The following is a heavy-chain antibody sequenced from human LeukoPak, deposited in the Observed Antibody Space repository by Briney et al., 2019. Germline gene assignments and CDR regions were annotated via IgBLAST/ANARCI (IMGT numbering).Heavy chain of an antibody. CDR1: GFTFSSYS. CDR2: ISSSSSYI. J-gene: IGHJ4*02. Sequence: GGSLRLSCAASGFTFSSYSMNWVRQAPGKGLEWVSSISSSSSYIYYADSVKGRFTIPRDNAKNSLYLQMNSLRAEDTAVYYCARGVQLWYDYWGQGTLVTVSS. V-gene: IGHV3-21*01. CDR3: ARGVQLWYDY. D-gene: IGHD5-18*01.